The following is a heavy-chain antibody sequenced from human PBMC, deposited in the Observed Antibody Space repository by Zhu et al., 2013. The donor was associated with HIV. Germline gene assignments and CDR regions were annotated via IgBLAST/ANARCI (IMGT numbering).Heavy chain of an antibody. Sequence: QVQLVQSGAEVKKPGASVKVSCKASGYTFTSYAMHWVRQAPGQRLEWMGWINAGNGNTKYSQKFQGRVTITRDTSASTAYMELSSLRSEDTAVYYCATYEPVDFRKRAEAGTRLNWYFDIWGRGTLVTVSS. CDR1: GYTFTSYA. CDR2: INAGNGNT. CDR3: ATYEPVDFRKRAEAGTRLNWYFDI. J-gene: IGHJ2*01. D-gene: IGHD6-19*01. V-gene: IGHV1-3*01.